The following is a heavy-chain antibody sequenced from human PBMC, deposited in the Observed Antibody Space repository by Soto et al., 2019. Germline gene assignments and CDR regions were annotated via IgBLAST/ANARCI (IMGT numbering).Heavy chain of an antibody. V-gene: IGHV4-39*01. CDR2: IYYSGTT. J-gene: IGHJ4*02. CDR3: RVAVAGTGGY. CDR1: GGSISSSSYY. D-gene: IGHD6-19*01. Sequence: PSETLSLTCTVSGGSISSSSYYWGWVRQPPGKGLEWIGSIYYSGTTYYNPSLKSRVTISVDTSKNQFSLKLSSVTAADTAVYYCRVAVAGTGGYWGQGTLVTVSS.